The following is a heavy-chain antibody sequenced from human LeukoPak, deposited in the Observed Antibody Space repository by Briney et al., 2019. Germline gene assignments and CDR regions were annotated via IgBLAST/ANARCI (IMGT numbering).Heavy chain of an antibody. CDR3: AYYDSSGYPH. CDR1: GFTFDDYA. V-gene: IGHV3-9*01. Sequence: GGSLRLSCAASGFTFDDYAMHWVRQAPGKGLEWVSGISWNSGSIGYADSVKGRFTISRDNAKNSLYLQMNSLRAEDTALYYCAYYDSSGYPHWGQGTLVTVSS. CDR2: ISWNSGSI. J-gene: IGHJ4*02. D-gene: IGHD3-22*01.